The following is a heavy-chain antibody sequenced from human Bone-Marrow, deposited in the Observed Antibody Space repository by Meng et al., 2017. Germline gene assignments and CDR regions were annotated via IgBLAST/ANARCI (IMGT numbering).Heavy chain of an antibody. Sequence: QVQRVQSGAEVKKPGASVKVSCKASGYTFTGYYMHWVRQAPGQGLEWMGRINPNSGGTNYAQKLQGRVTMTTDTSTSTAYMELRSLRSDDTAVYYCVKEWELGSFDYWGQGTLVTVSS. CDR1: GYTFTGYY. CDR3: VKEWELGSFDY. CDR2: INPNSGGT. D-gene: IGHD1-26*01. J-gene: IGHJ4*02. V-gene: IGHV1-2*06.